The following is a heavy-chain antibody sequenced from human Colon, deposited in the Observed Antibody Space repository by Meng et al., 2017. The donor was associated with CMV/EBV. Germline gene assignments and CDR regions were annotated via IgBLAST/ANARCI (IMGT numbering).Heavy chain of an antibody. CDR3: ARSVGPYFDSSGYSDY. CDR1: GYSVSNYW. D-gene: IGHD3-22*01. CDR2: VYPGDSDI. V-gene: IGHV5-51*01. Sequence: GYSVSNYWVAWVRQMPGRGLEWMGIVYPGDSDIRYSPSFQGQVTISADKSINTAYIQWSSLKPSDTAMYYCARSVGPYFDSSGYSDYWGQGTLVTVSS. J-gene: IGHJ4*02.